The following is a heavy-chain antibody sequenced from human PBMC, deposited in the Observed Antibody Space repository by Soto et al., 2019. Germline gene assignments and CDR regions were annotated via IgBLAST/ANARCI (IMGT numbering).Heavy chain of an antibody. Sequence: QLQQQESGPGLVKPSDTLSLTCRVSGAYLTDFSWSWIRQPVAKGLEWIGRITINGNTQKNPAFKSRVTRSIDTARNDFYLNLQAATAAATARYDGASETGENWTDEAHWGPGTLVTVSS. CDR2: ITINGNT. CDR1: GAYLTDFS. D-gene: IGHD1-1*01. J-gene: IGHJ1*01. V-gene: IGHV4-4*07. CDR3: ASETGENWTDEAH.